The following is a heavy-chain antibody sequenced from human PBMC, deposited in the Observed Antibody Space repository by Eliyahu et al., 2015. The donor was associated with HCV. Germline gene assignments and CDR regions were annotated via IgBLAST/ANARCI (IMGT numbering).Heavy chain of an antibody. V-gene: IGHV1-46*02. CDR3: AQGAGLGWRQTLLRY. CDR1: GDNFNTYY. CDR2: IDPSGGNT. Sequence: QVQLVQSAAEMRKPGASVRLSCKTSGDNFNTYYKHWPRQAPGQGLEWMGLIDPSGGNTNHAHKFVGRITMTRDKSTSTVYMDLSSLKSDDTAVYYCAQGAGLGWRQTLLRYWGQGTLVTVSA. J-gene: IGHJ4*02. D-gene: IGHD2-21*02.